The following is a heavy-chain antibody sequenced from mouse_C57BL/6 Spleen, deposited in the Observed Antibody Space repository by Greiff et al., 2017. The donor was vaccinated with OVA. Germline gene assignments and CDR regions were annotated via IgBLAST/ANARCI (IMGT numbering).Heavy chain of an antibody. CDR2: ISSGSSTI. Sequence: EVKLMESGGGLVKPGGSLKLSCAASGFTFSDYGMHWVRQAPEKGLEWVAYISSGSSTIYYADTVKGRFTISRDNAKNTLFLQMTSLRSEDTAMYYCARGAHWFAYWGQGTLVTVSA. CDR1: GFTFSDYG. V-gene: IGHV5-17*01. CDR3: ARGAHWFAY. J-gene: IGHJ3*01. D-gene: IGHD1-3*01.